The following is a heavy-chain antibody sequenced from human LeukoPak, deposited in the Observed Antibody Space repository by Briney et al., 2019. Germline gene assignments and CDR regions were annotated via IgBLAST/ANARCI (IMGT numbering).Heavy chain of an antibody. CDR2: IRFDGSNI. CDR1: GFSFRTSG. V-gene: IGHV3-30*02. Sequence: PGGSLRLSCAASGFSFRTSGMHWVRQAPGKGLEWVAFIRFDGSNINYVDSVKGRFTISRDNSKNTVYVQMNSLRLEDTAVYYCAKDLLYWGQGTLVTVSS. CDR3: AKDLLY. D-gene: IGHD2-21*01. J-gene: IGHJ4*02.